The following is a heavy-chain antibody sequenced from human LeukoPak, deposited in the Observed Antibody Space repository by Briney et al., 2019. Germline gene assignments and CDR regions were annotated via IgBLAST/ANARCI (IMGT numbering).Heavy chain of an antibody. CDR1: GFTVRTNY. CDR2: IYSGGST. J-gene: IGHJ4*02. Sequence: GGSLRLSCAASGFTVRTNYMSWVRQAPGKGLEWASVIYSGGSTYYADSVKGRFTISRDNSKNTLYLQMNSLRAEDTAVYYCARVFSGWPRYWGQGTLVTVSS. D-gene: IGHD6-19*01. CDR3: ARVFSGWPRY. V-gene: IGHV3-53*01.